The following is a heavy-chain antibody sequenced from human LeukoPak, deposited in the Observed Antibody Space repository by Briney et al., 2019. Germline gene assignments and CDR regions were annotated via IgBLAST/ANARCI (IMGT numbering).Heavy chain of an antibody. CDR1: GGPISSGDYY. CDR2: IYYSGST. V-gene: IGHV4-31*03. CDR3: AREKAIPTPGGYFDY. Sequence: NPSETLSLTCNVSGGPISSGDYYWSWIRQHPGKGLEWIGYIYYSGSTYYNPSLKSRVMISVDTSKNQFSLKLSSVTAADTAVYYCAREKAIPTPGGYFDYWGQGILVTVSS. J-gene: IGHJ4*02. D-gene: IGHD4-23*01.